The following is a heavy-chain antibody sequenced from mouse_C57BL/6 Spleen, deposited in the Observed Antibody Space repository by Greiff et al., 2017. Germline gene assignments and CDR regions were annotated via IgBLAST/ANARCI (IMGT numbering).Heavy chain of an antibody. J-gene: IGHJ4*01. V-gene: IGHV1-18*01. Sequence: EVKLQESGPELVKPGASVKIPCKASGYTFTDYNMDWVKQSHGKSLEWIGDINPNNGGTIYNQKFKGKATLTVDKSSSTAYMELRSLTSEDTAVYYCARKPDGYYDAMDYWGQGTSVTVSS. D-gene: IGHD2-3*01. CDR3: ARKPDGYYDAMDY. CDR2: INPNNGGT. CDR1: GYTFTDYN.